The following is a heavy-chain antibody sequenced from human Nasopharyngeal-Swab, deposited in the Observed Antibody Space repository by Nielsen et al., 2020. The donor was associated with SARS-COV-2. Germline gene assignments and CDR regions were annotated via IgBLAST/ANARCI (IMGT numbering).Heavy chain of an antibody. CDR2: ISSSSSYI. Sequence: ETLSLTCTVSGGSISSSSYYWGWVRQAPGKGLEWVSSISSSSSYIYYADSVKGRFTISRDNARNSLYLQMNSLRAEDTAVYYCARGEWGADSSGRPLSPGEFDYWGQGTLVTVSS. D-gene: IGHD3-22*01. J-gene: IGHJ4*02. CDR1: GGSISSSSYY. V-gene: IGHV3-21*01. CDR3: ARGEWGADSSGRPLSPGEFDY.